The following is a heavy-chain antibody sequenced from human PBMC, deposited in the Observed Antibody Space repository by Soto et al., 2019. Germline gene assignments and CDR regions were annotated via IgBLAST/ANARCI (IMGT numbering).Heavy chain of an antibody. CDR2: IYPGDSDT. Sequence: GESPKISCRGSGYTFTNYWIGWVRQMPGKGLEWMGIIYPGDSDTTYSPSFQGQVTISADKSINTAYLQWSSLKTSDTAMYYCARQFNFDFWGQGTLVTVSS. J-gene: IGHJ4*02. CDR1: GYTFTNYW. CDR3: ARQFNFDF. V-gene: IGHV5-51*01.